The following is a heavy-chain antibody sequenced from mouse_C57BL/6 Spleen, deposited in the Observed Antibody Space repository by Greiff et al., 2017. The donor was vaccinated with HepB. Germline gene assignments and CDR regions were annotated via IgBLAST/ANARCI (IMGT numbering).Heavy chain of an antibody. V-gene: IGHV1-72*01. CDR2: IDPNSGGT. J-gene: IGHJ3*01. CDR1: GFNIKDYY. D-gene: IGHD1-1*01. CDR3: ARGAYYGSSPWFAY. Sequence: VQLQQSGAELVKPGASVKLSCTASGFNIKDYYMHWVKQRTEQGLEWIGRIDPNSGGTKDNEKFKGKATLTVDKTSSTADMQLSSLTSEDSAVDYCARGAYYGSSPWFAYWGQGTLVTVSA.